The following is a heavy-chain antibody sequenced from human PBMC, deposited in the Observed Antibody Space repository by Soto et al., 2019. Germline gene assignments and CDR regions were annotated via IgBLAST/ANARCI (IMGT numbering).Heavy chain of an antibody. V-gene: IGHV1-69*01. CDR2: IIRIFGTA. CDR3: ARGPGSGGPVTLVLYY. D-gene: IGHD2-15*01. Sequence: QVQLVQSGAEVKKPGSSVKVSCKASGGTFSCYAISWVRQAPGQGLEWMGGIIRIFGTANYAQKFQGRVTITADESTRTAYMELSSLRSEDTAVYYCARGPGSGGPVTLVLYYWGQGSLVTVSS. CDR1: GGTFSCYA. J-gene: IGHJ4*02.